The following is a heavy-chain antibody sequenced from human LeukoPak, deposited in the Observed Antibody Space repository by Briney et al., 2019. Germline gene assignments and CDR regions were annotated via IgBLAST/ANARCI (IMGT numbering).Heavy chain of an antibody. J-gene: IGHJ3*02. CDR3: ARSKTSYSTDVFDI. D-gene: IGHD2-15*01. CDR2: INGDGSNT. Sequence: PGGSLRLSCAASGFTFSSHWMHLVRQAPGKGLVWVSRINGDGSNTTYADSVKGRFTISRDNAKNTLYLQMNSLRAEDTAVYHCARSKTSYSTDVFDIWGQGTMVTVSS. V-gene: IGHV3-74*03. CDR1: GFTFSSHW.